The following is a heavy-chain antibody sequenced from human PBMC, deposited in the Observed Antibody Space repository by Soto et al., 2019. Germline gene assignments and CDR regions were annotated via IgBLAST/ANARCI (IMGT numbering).Heavy chain of an antibody. CDR1: GGSISSGDYY. CDR3: AREGGYDEGFDY. J-gene: IGHJ4*02. V-gene: IGHV4-30-4*01. CDR2: IYYSGST. Sequence: SETLSLTCTVSGGSISSGDYYWSWIRQPPGKGPEWIGYIYYSGSTYYNPSLKSRVTISVDTSKNQFSLKLSSVTAADTAVYYCAREGGYDEGFDYWGQGTLVTVSS. D-gene: IGHD5-12*01.